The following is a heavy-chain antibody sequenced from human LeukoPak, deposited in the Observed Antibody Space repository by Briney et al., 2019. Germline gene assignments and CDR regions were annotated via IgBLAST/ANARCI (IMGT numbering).Heavy chain of an antibody. CDR2: XNPNSGNT. V-gene: IGHV1-8*01. J-gene: IGHJ4*02. CDR3: ARGAYSGSSEYFDY. Sequence: GYTFTSYXXXXXRQAXGQGXXXXXXXNPNSGNTGYAQKFQGRVTMTRNTSISTAYMELSSLRSEDTAVYYCARGAYSGSSEYFDYWGQGTLVTVSS. D-gene: IGHD1-26*01. CDR1: GYTFTSYX.